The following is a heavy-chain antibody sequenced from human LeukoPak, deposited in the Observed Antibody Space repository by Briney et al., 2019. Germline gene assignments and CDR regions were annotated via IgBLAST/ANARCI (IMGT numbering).Heavy chain of an antibody. CDR3: ARDRKVYQLRYCSSTSCSPYYYYYGMDV. CDR2: IIPIFGTA. CDR1: GGTFSSYA. V-gene: IGHV1-69*01. D-gene: IGHD2-2*01. Sequence: GASVKVSCKASGGTFSSYAISWVRQAPGQGLEWMGGIIPIFGTANYAQKFQGRVTITADESTSTAYMELSSLRSEDTAVYYCARDRKVYQLRYCSSTSCSPYYYYYGMDVWGQGTTVTVSS. J-gene: IGHJ6*02.